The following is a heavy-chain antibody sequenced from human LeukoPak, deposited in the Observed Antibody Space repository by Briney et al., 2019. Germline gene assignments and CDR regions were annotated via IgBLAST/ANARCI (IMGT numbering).Heavy chain of an antibody. CDR3: ARGVFPSLWSGYYRLVY. J-gene: IGHJ4*02. Sequence: GASVKVSCKASGYTFTSYDINWVRQATGQGLEWMGWMNPNSGNTGYAQKFQGRVTITRNTSISTANMELSSLRSEDTAVYYCARGVFPSLWSGYYRLVYWGQGTLVTVSS. D-gene: IGHD3-3*01. V-gene: IGHV1-8*03. CDR2: MNPNSGNT. CDR1: GYTFTSYD.